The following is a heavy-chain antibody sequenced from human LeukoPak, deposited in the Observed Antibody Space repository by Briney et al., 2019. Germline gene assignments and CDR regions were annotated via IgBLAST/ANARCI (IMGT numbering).Heavy chain of an antibody. V-gene: IGHV3-23*01. J-gene: IGHJ3*02. CDR1: GFTFSSYA. Sequence: GGSLRLSCAASGFTFSSYAMTWVRQAPGKGLEWVSGISGSGGSTYYADSVKGRFTISRDNSKNTQYLQMNGLRTEDTAVYYCAKVSRIWFGRNQDTFDIWGQGTMVTVSS. D-gene: IGHD3-10*01. CDR3: AKVSRIWFGRNQDTFDI. CDR2: ISGSGGST.